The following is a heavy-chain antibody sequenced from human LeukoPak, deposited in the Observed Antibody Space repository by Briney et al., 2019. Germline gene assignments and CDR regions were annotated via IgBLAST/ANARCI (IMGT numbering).Heavy chain of an antibody. CDR3: ASGTCTSCYEDGMDV. V-gene: IGHV4-59*12. CDR2: IYHSGST. Sequence: SETLSLTCTVSGGPISSYYWSWIRQPPGKGLEWIGYIYHSGSTYYNPSLKSRVTISVDRSKNQFSLKLSSVTAADTAVYYCASGTCTSCYEDGMDVWGQGTTVTVSS. J-gene: IGHJ6*02. D-gene: IGHD2-2*01. CDR1: GGPISSYY.